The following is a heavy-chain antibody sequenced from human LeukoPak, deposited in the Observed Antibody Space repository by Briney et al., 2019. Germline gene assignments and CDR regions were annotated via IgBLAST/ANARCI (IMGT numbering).Heavy chain of an antibody. CDR2: ISSSSSTI. CDR1: GFTFRSYT. D-gene: IGHD3-10*01. Sequence: GGSLRLSCAASGFTFRSYTMNWVRQAPGKGQEWVSYISSSSSTIYYADSVKGRFTISRDNAKNSLYLQMNSLRAEDTAVYYCARELVWFGAPSGAFDIWGQGTMVTVSS. CDR3: ARELVWFGAPSGAFDI. J-gene: IGHJ3*02. V-gene: IGHV3-48*04.